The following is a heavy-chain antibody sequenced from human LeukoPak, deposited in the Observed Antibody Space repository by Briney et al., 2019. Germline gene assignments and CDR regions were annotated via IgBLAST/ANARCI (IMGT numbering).Heavy chain of an antibody. D-gene: IGHD3-9*01. J-gene: IGHJ4*02. CDR1: GFTFSSYE. CDR3: ARGGYYNILTGYYNKLLAFDY. Sequence: GGSLRLSCAASGFTFSSYEMNWVRQAPGKGLEWLSHISSSGSTKYYANSVKGRFTISRDNSKNTLYLQMNSLRAEDTAVYYCARGGYYNILTGYYNKLLAFDYWGQGTLVTVSS. V-gene: IGHV3-48*03. CDR2: ISSSGSTK.